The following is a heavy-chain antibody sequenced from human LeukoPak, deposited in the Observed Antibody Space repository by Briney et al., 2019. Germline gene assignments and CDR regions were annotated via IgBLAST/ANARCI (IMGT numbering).Heavy chain of an antibody. CDR3: ARDRSRSWSPSDAFDI. Sequence: SETLSLTCTVSGGSVSSGSYYWSWIRQPPGKGLEWIGYIYYSGSTNYNPSLKSRVTISVDTSKNQFSLKLSSVTAADTAVYYCARDRSRSWSPSDAFDIWGQGTMVTVSS. J-gene: IGHJ3*02. CDR1: GGSVSSGSYY. CDR2: IYYSGST. D-gene: IGHD6-13*01. V-gene: IGHV4-61*01.